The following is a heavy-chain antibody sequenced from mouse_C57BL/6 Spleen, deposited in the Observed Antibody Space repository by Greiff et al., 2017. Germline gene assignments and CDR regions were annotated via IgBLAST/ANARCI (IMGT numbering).Heavy chain of an antibody. D-gene: IGHD2-5*01. J-gene: IGHJ1*03. V-gene: IGHV5-16*01. CDR3: AIYSNYGYFDV. CDR1: GFTFSDYY. Sequence: EVKLMESEGGLVQPGSSMKLSCTASGFTFSDYYMAWVRQVPEKGLEWVANINYDGSSTYYLDSLKSRFIISRDNAKNILYLQMSSLKSEDTATYYCAIYSNYGYFDVWGTGTTVTVSS. CDR2: INYDGSST.